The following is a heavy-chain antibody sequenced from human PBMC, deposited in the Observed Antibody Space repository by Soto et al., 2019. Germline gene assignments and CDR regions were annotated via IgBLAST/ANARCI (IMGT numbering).Heavy chain of an antibody. CDR2: IYPGDSDT. V-gene: IGHV5-51*01. CDR3: ASTSSGWYGLGTDDAFDI. Sequence: GESLKISCKGSGYNFTSYWIGWVRQMPGKGLEWMGIIYPGDSDTRYSPSFQGRVTISADKSISTAYLQWSSLKASDTAMYYCASTSSGWYGLGTDDAFDIWGQGTMVTVSS. D-gene: IGHD6-19*01. J-gene: IGHJ3*02. CDR1: GYNFTSYW.